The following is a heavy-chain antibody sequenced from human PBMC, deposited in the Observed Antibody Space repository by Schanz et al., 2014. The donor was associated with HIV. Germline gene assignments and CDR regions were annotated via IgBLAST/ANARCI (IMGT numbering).Heavy chain of an antibody. J-gene: IGHJ6*02. V-gene: IGHV3-23*01. D-gene: IGHD3-10*01. CDR2: ISGNSGHT. Sequence: EVHLLESGGGLVQPGGSLRLSCAASGFTFSTYAMNWVRQAPGKGLEWVSGISGNSGHTWYADSVKGRFTISRDNSKNTLYLQMNSLTAEDTAVYYCASDGSGSYLTLSLLYYGMDVWGQGTTVTVSS. CDR1: GFTFSTYA. CDR3: ASDGSGSYLTLSLLYYGMDV.